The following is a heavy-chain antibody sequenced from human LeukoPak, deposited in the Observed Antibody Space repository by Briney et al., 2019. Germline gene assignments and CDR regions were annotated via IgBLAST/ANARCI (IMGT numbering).Heavy chain of an antibody. CDR1: GFTFSSYW. J-gene: IGHJ6*04. V-gene: IGHV3-74*01. D-gene: IGHD3-9*01. Sequence: GALRLSCAASGFTFSSYWMHWVRQAPGKGLVWVSRINSDGSSTSYADSVKGRFTISRDNAENTLYLQMNSLRAEDTAVYYWARGGHYDILTGYYYYYGMDVWGKGTTVTVSS. CDR2: INSDGSST. CDR3: ARGGHYDILTGYYYYYGMDV.